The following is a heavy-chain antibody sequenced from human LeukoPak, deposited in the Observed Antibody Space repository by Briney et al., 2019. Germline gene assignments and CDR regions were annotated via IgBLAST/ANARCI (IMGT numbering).Heavy chain of an antibody. CDR3: ARHVEMATITPEDAFDI. CDR2: IYPGDSDT. D-gene: IGHD5-24*01. V-gene: IGHV5-51*01. J-gene: IGHJ3*02. CDR1: GYSFTSYW. Sequence: GDSLKISCKGSGYSFTSYWIGWVRQMPGKGLEWMGIIYPGDSDTRYSPSFQGQVTISADKSISTAYLQWSSLKASDTAMYYCARHVEMATITPEDAFDIWGQGTMVTVSS.